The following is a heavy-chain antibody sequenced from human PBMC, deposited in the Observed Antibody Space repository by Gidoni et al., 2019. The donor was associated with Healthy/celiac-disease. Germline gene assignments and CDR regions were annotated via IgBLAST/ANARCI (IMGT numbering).Heavy chain of an antibody. D-gene: IGHD4-17*01. CDR1: DSPSVAML. Sequence: QVQLVESGGGVVQPGRSLRLSCEPLDSPSVAMLCTGSARLQARGWSGWQLYHHDGSNKYYADSVKGRFTISRDNSKNTLYLQMNSLRAEDTAVYYCARDPYGEYYYYYGMDVWGKGTTVTVSS. J-gene: IGHJ6*04. CDR3: ARDPYGEYYYYYGMDV. CDR2: YHHDGSNK. V-gene: IGHV3-30-3*01.